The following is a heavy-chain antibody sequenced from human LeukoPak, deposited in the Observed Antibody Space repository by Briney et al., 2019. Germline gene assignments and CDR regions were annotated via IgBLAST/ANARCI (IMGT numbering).Heavy chain of an antibody. V-gene: IGHV4-30-4*01. J-gene: IGHJ6*02. CDR3: ARDPHNYGSGSYSPFSGMDV. Sequence: SETLSLTCTVSGGSISSGDYYWSWIRQPPGKGLEWIGYIYYSGSTYYNPSLKSRVTISVDTSKNQFSLKLSSVTAADTAVYYCARDPHNYGSGSYSPFSGMDVWGQGTTVTVSS. D-gene: IGHD3-10*01. CDR1: GGSISSGDYY. CDR2: IYYSGST.